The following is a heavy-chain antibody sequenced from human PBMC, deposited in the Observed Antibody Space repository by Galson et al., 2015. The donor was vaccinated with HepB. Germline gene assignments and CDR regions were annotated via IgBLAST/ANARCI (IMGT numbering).Heavy chain of an antibody. D-gene: IGHD6-13*01. V-gene: IGHV1-69*10. CDR1: GGTFGSYA. Sequence: SVKVSCKASGGTFGSYAITWVRQAPGQGLEWMGGIIPILGRTNYAQKFQGRVTVTADKSTSTAYMELSSLRSEDTAVYYCASGVRRISATGTNYYYYMDVWGKGTTVTVSS. CDR3: ASGVRRISATGTNYYYYMDV. J-gene: IGHJ6*03. CDR2: IIPILGRT.